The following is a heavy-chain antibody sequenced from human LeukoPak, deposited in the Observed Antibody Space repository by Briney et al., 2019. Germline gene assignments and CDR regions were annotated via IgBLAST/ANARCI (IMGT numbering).Heavy chain of an antibody. V-gene: IGHV4-34*01. D-gene: IGHD4/OR15-4a*01. Sequence: SETLSLTCAVYGGSFSGYYWGWIRQPPGKGLEWIGEINHSGSTNYNPSLKSRVTISVDTSKNQFSLKLSSVTAADTAVYYCARRPATIALGYAFDIWGQGTMVTVSS. J-gene: IGHJ3*02. CDR2: INHSGST. CDR3: ARRPATIALGYAFDI. CDR1: GGSFSGYY.